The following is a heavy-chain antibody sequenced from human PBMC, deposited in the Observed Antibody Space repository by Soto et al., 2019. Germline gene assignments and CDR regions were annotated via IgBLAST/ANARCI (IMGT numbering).Heavy chain of an antibody. J-gene: IGHJ4*02. Sequence: PSETLSLTCTVSGGSISSYYWSWIRQPPGKGLEWIGYIYYSGSTNYNPSLKSRVTISVDTSKNQFSLKLSSVTAADTAVYYCARSNYYGSLDYWGQGTLVTVSS. CDR3: ARSNYYGSLDY. D-gene: IGHD3-10*01. CDR2: IYYSGST. V-gene: IGHV4-59*01. CDR1: GGSISSYY.